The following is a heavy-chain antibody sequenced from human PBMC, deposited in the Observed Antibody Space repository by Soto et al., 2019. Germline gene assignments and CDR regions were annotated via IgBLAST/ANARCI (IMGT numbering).Heavy chain of an antibody. Sequence: GGSLRLSCATSAFTFRDYAMHWVRQAPGRGLEWVAFISYDGSDKYYVDSVKGRFTISRDNSKNTLYLQTDSLRPEDTAVYYCARDWEGLPFDPWGQGTLVTVSS. CDR3: ARDWEGLPFDP. CDR2: ISYDGSDK. CDR1: AFTFRDYA. D-gene: IGHD1-26*01. V-gene: IGHV3-30-3*01. J-gene: IGHJ5*02.